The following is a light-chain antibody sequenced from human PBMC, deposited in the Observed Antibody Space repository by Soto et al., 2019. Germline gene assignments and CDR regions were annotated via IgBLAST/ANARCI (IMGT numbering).Light chain of an antibody. V-gene: IGKV1-5*01. Sequence: IQLTQSPSTLSASVGDRVTITCRASQSISSWLAWYQQKPGKAPKLLIYDASSLESGVPSRFSGRGSGTEFTLTISSLQPDDFATYYCQQYNSYSWTFGQGTKVDIK. CDR2: DAS. CDR1: QSISSW. J-gene: IGKJ1*01. CDR3: QQYNSYSWT.